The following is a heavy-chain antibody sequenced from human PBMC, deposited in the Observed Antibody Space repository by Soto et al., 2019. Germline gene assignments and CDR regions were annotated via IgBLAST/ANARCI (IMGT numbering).Heavy chain of an antibody. CDR1: GFTFSSYA. Sequence: QVQLVESGGGVVQPGRTLRLSCAASGFTFSSYAMHWVRQAPGKGLEWVAVISYDGSNKYYADSVKGRFTISRDNSKNTLYLQMNSLRAEDTAVYYCARDSSGYYYVTWYFDYWGQGTLVTVSS. CDR2: ISYDGSNK. J-gene: IGHJ4*02. V-gene: IGHV3-30-3*01. D-gene: IGHD3-22*01. CDR3: ARDSSGYYYVTWYFDY.